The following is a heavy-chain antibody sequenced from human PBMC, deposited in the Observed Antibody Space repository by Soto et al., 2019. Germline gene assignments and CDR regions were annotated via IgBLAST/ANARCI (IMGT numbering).Heavy chain of an antibody. CDR2: INHSGST. Sequence: SETLSLTCAVYGGSFSGYYWSWIRQPPGKGLEWIGEINHSGSTNYNPSLKSRVTISVDTSKNQFSLKLSSVTAADTAVYYCARGLAYSSSWKRGYYYYYGMDVWGQGTTVTVS. V-gene: IGHV4-34*01. D-gene: IGHD6-13*01. CDR3: ARGLAYSSSWKRGYYYYYGMDV. CDR1: GGSFSGYY. J-gene: IGHJ6*02.